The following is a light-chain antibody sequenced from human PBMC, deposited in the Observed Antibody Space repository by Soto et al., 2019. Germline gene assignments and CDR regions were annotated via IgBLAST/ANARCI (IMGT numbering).Light chain of an antibody. V-gene: IGKV3-15*01. CDR2: GAS. J-gene: IGKJ1*01. Sequence: EIVLTQSPGTLSLSPGERATLXXRASQSVSSSYLAWYQQKPGQAPRLXIYGASTRATGIPARFSGSGSGTEFTLTISSLQSEDFAVYYCQQYKNWPRTFGQGTKVDIK. CDR1: QSVSSSY. CDR3: QQYKNWPRT.